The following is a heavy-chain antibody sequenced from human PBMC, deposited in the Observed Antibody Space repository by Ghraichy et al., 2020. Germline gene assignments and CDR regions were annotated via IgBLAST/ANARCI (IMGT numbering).Heavy chain of an antibody. Sequence: SVKVSCKASGFTFTSSAMQWVRQARGQRLEWIGWIVVGSGNTNYAQKFQERVTITRDMSTSTAYMELSSLRSEDTAVYYCAAASVADPPCFDYWGQGTLVTVSS. CDR2: IVVGSGNT. J-gene: IGHJ4*02. CDR1: GFTFTSSA. D-gene: IGHD6-19*01. V-gene: IGHV1-58*02. CDR3: AAASVADPPCFDY.